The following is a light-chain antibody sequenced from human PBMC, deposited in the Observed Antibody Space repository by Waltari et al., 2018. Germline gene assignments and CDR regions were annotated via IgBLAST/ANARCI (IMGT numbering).Light chain of an antibody. CDR3: QQYYSTFT. V-gene: IGKV4-1*01. Sequence: DIVMTQSPDSPAVSLGERATINCKSSQSVLYSSNNKNYLAWYQQKPGQPPKLLIYWASTRESGVPDRFSGSGSGTDFTLTISSLQAEDVAVYYCQQYYSTFTFGPGTKVDIK. CDR2: WAS. J-gene: IGKJ3*01. CDR1: QSVLYSSNNKNY.